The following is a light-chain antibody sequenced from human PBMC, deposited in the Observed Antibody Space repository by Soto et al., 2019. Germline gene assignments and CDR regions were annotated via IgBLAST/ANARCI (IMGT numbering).Light chain of an antibody. CDR2: AAS. Sequence: DIQLTQSPSFLSASVGDRVTITCRASQGISTYLAWYQQKPGKAPKLLIYAASTLQSGVPSRFSGSGSGTEVPLTISSLQPEDFATHYCQQLDRYPIFTFGPGTKVDIK. V-gene: IGKV1-9*01. J-gene: IGKJ3*01. CDR1: QGISTY. CDR3: QQLDRYPIFT.